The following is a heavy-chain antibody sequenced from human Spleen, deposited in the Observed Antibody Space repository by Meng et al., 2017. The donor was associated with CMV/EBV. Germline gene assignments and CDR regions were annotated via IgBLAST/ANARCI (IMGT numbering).Heavy chain of an antibody. D-gene: IGHD1-26*01. V-gene: IGHV3-23*01. CDR2: ISGSGGDT. Sequence: GESLKISCAASGFTSTSYTMNWVRQAPGKGLEWVSAISGSGGDTDYADSVKGRFTISRDNSKNTLYLQMNSLRAEDTAVYYCANAEMPGATGDYWGQGSLVTVSS. CDR1: GFTSTSYT. CDR3: ANAEMPGATGDY. J-gene: IGHJ4*02.